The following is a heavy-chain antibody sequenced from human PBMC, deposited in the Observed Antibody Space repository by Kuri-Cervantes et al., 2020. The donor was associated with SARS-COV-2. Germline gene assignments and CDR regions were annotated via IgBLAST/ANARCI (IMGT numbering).Heavy chain of an antibody. V-gene: IGHV4-34*01. CDR2: INHSGST. D-gene: IGHD2/OR15-2a*01. Sequence: ESLKISCAVYGGSFSGYYWSWIRQPPGKGLEWIGEINHSGSTNYNPSLKSRVTISVDTSKNQFSLKLSSVTAADTAAYYCARGSESPPFDYWGQGTLVTVSS. J-gene: IGHJ4*02. CDR1: GGSFSGYY. CDR3: ARGSESPPFDY.